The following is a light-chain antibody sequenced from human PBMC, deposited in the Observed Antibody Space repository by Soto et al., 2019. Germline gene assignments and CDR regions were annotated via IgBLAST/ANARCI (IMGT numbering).Light chain of an antibody. CDR1: QSVSSSY. Sequence: EIVLTQSPATLSLSPGERATLSCRASQSVSSSYLAWYQQKPGQAPRLLIYDASNRATGIPDRFSGSGSGTYFTLTISRLDPEASAVYYCQQYSYSPPWTFGQWTKVEI. CDR3: QQYSYSPPWT. J-gene: IGKJ1*01. V-gene: IGKV3-20*01. CDR2: DAS.